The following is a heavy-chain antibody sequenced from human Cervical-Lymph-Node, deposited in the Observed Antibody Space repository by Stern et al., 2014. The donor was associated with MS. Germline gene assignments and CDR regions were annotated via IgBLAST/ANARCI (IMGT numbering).Heavy chain of an antibody. CDR1: GYTCTDYY. D-gene: IGHD6-19*01. J-gene: IGHJ3*02. Sequence: VQLVQSGAEVKQPGGSVTVSCKASGYTCTDYYMHWVLQAPGKALEWMGGINTNSGGPNYAQNFQGWVTMTRDTSLSTAYMDLSRLRSDVTAVYYGARGRRSSAWSPPDAFDIWGQGTMVTVSS. CDR2: INTNSGGP. CDR3: ARGRRSSAWSPPDAFDI. V-gene: IGHV1-2*04.